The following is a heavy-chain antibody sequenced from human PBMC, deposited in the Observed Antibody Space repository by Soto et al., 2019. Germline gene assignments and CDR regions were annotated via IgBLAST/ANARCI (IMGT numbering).Heavy chain of an antibody. CDR3: VRRLTTTVTAMGY. Sequence: ESVGGVVQPGRSLRLSCKGSGFTFSSYAIQGVRQAPGKGLEWVAAISDDGTNKHTADSVKGRFTISRDNSRNTVYLQVNTLRVEDTAVYYCVRRLTTTVTAMGYWGQGTPVTVSS. CDR1: GFTFSSYA. D-gene: IGHD4-17*01. J-gene: IGHJ4*02. CDR2: ISDDGTNK. V-gene: IGHV3-30-3*01.